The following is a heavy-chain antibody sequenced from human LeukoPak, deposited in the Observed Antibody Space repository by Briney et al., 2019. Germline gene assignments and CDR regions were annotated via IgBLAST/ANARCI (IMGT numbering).Heavy chain of an antibody. Sequence: GGSLRLSCAASGFTFSSYGMHWVRQAPGKGLEWVAFIRYDGSNKYYADSVKGRFTISRDNSKNTLYLQMNSLRAEDTAVYYCAKAPSHVWGSYRYTNDYWGQGTLVTVSS. CDR2: IRYDGSNK. V-gene: IGHV3-30*02. J-gene: IGHJ4*02. CDR1: GFTFSSYG. D-gene: IGHD3-16*02. CDR3: AKAPSHVWGSYRYTNDY.